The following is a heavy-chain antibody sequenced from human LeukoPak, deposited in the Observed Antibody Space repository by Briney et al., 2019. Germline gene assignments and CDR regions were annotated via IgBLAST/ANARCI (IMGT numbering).Heavy chain of an antibody. CDR1: GYTFTSYY. CDR2: INPSGGST. V-gene: IGHV1-46*01. J-gene: IGHJ6*03. CDR3: ARERRSSGWYLSRYYYYYMDV. D-gene: IGHD6-19*01. Sequence: ASVKVSCKASGYTFTSYYMHWVRQAPGQGLEWMGIINPSGGSTSYAQKFQGRVTMTRDMSTSTVHMELSSLRSEDTAVYYCARERRSSGWYLSRYYYYYMDVWGKGTTVTVSS.